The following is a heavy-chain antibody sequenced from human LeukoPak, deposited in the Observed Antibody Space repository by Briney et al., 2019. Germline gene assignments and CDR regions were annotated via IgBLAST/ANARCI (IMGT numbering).Heavy chain of an antibody. CDR2: ISPYNGNT. V-gene: IGHV1-18*01. Sequence: ASVKVSCKASGGTFSSYAISWVRQAPGQGLEWMGWISPYNGNTNYAQKLQGRVTMTTDTSTSTAYMELGSLRSDDTAVYYCARLLGYCSTTSCPYYYGMDVWGQGTTVTVSS. D-gene: IGHD2-2*01. CDR3: ARLLGYCSTTSCPYYYGMDV. CDR1: GGTFSSYA. J-gene: IGHJ6*02.